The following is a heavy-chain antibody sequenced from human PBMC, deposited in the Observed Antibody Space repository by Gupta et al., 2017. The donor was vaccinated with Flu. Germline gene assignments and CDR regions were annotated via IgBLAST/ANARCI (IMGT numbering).Heavy chain of an antibody. J-gene: IGHJ6*02. CDR2: IKPNSGDT. V-gene: IGHV1-2*02. D-gene: IGHD2-2*01. CDR3: AIEVAAAFNYFGMDV. CDR1: GYTFSGYY. Sequence: QVHVVQSGAEVRKPGASVKVSCKTSGYTFSGYYVHWVRQAPGQGLEWMGWIKPNSGDTDLALKFQGRVTMTRDTSVSTFYMELSRLRLDDTATYYCAIEVAAAFNYFGMDVWGQGTTVIVSS.